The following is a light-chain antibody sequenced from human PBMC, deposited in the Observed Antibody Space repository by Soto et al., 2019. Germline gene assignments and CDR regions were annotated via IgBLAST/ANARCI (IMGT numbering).Light chain of an antibody. CDR2: GAS. CDR3: QQYNNFFT. J-gene: IGKJ1*01. Sequence: EIVMTQSPATLSVSPGERATLSCRASQSVSSNLAWYQQKPGQAPRLLIYGASTRATGIPARFSGSGSGTEFTLTISSLKSEDFAVYYCQQYNNFFTFGQGTKVEIK. CDR1: QSVSSN. V-gene: IGKV3-15*01.